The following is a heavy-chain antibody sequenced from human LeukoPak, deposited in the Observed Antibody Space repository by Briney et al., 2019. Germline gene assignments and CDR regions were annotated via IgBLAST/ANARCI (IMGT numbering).Heavy chain of an antibody. V-gene: IGHV3-48*01. J-gene: IGHJ6*02. D-gene: IGHD6-13*01. CDR2: ISSSSTI. CDR1: GFTFSSYS. CDR3: ALATYSSSWYVPYYYYGMDV. Sequence: GGSLRLSCAASGFTFSSYSMNWVRQAPGKGLEWVSYISSSSTIYYADSVKGRFTISRDNAKNSLYLQMNSLRAEDTAVYYCALATYSSSWYVPYYYYGMDVWGQGTTVTVSS.